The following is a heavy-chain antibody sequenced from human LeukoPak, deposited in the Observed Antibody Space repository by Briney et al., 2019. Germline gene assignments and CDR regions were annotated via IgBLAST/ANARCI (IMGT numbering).Heavy chain of an antibody. Sequence: PSETLSLTSTVSGGSISSSSYYWGWIRQPPGKGLEWIGSIYYSGSTSYNPSLKSRVTISVDTSKNQFSLKLSSVNAADTAVYSCARQLRRYSGYDSNYYYYMDVWGKGTTVTISS. CDR1: GGSISSSSYY. D-gene: IGHD5-12*01. CDR3: ARQLRRYSGYDSNYYYYMDV. V-gene: IGHV4-39*01. CDR2: IYYSGST. J-gene: IGHJ6*03.